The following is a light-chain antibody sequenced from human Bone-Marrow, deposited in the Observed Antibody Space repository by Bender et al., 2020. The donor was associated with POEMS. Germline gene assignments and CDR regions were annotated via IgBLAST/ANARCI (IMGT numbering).Light chain of an antibody. J-gene: IGLJ2*01. CDR2: EVS. CDR3: CSYAGSTTV. V-gene: IGLV2-23*02. Sequence: QSALTQPASVSGSPGQSITISCTGTRSDVGTYNVVSWYQQHPGKAPKVMIYEVSKRPSGVPDRFSGSKSGNTASLSISGLQTEDEADYYCCSYAGSTTVFGGGTRLTVL. CDR1: RSDVGTYNV.